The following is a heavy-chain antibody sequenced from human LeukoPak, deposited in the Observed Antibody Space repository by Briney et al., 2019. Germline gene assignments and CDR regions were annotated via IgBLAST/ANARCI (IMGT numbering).Heavy chain of an antibody. J-gene: IGHJ3*02. CDR3: ARYYYNNDGYSEDAFDI. V-gene: IGHV3-7*01. Sequence: GRSLRLSCAASGFTISSYWMTWVRQAPGKWLEWVANIKEDGSEKNYLESMKGRFTISRDNAKNSLYLQMNSLRAEDTAIYYCARYYYNNDGYSEDAFDIWGQGTMVTVSS. D-gene: IGHD3-22*01. CDR1: GFTISSYW. CDR2: IKEDGSEK.